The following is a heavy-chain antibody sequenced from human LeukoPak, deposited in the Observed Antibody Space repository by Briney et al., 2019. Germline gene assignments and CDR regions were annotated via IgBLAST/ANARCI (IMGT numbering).Heavy chain of an antibody. CDR2: IRYDGSNK. Sequence: PGGSLRLSCAASGFTFSSYGMHWVRQAPGTGLEWVAFIRYDGSNKYYADSVKGRLTISRDNSKNTLYLQMNSLRAEDTAVYYCAKVRDQEDWLLDYWGQGTLVTVSS. V-gene: IGHV3-30*02. J-gene: IGHJ4*02. CDR3: AKVRDQEDWLLDY. CDR1: GFTFSSYG. D-gene: IGHD3-9*01.